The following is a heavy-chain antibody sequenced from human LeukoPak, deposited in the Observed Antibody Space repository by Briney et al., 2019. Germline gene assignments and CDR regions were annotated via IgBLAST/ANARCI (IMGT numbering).Heavy chain of an antibody. Sequence: GGSLRLSCAASGFTFSNYWMTWVRQAPGKGLEWVANIKQDGSTKYYVDSVKGRFTISRDNAKNSVYLQMNSLRAEDTAVYYCAKDLSAGTYYYYGMDVWGQGTTVTVSS. CDR2: IKQDGSTK. V-gene: IGHV3-7*03. CDR3: AKDLSAGTYYYYGMDV. J-gene: IGHJ6*02. D-gene: IGHD1/OR15-1a*01. CDR1: GFTFSNYW.